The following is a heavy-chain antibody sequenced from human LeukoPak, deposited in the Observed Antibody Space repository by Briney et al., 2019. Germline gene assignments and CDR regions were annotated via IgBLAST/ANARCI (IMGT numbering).Heavy chain of an antibody. CDR1: GFTFSDYY. Sequence: PGGSLRLSCAASGFTFSDYYMSWIRQAPGKGLEWVSYISSSGSTIYYADSVKGRFTISRDNAKNSLYLQMNSLRAEDTAVYYCARFSGASRVRAFDIWGQGTMVTVSS. J-gene: IGHJ3*02. CDR3: ARFSGASRVRAFDI. V-gene: IGHV3-11*01. D-gene: IGHD3-10*01. CDR2: ISSSGSTI.